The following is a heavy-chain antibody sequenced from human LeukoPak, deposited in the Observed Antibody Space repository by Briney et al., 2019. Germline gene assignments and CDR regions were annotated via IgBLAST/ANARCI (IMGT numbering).Heavy chain of an antibody. CDR2: INTNTGSP. CDR1: GYTFTSYA. D-gene: IGHD3-22*01. Sequence: GASVKVSCKASGYTFTSYAMNWVRQAPGQGLEWMGWINTNTGSPTYAQGFTGRFVFSLDTSVSTAYLQISSLKAEDTAVYYCARFWSGYYDSSGDFDYWGQGTLVTVSS. V-gene: IGHV7-4-1*02. CDR3: ARFWSGYYDSSGDFDY. J-gene: IGHJ4*02.